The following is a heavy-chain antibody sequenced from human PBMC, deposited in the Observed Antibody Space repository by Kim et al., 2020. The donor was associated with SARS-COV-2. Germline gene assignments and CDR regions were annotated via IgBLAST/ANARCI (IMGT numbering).Heavy chain of an antibody. V-gene: IGHV3-7*03. J-gene: IGHJ4*02. CDR2: R. CDR3: ATSMVRAAYDY. D-gene: IGHD3-10*01. Sequence: RRYVDSVRGRFTISRDNAKNSVFLQMNSRRAEDSGVYYCATSMVRAAYDYWGQGTLVTVSS.